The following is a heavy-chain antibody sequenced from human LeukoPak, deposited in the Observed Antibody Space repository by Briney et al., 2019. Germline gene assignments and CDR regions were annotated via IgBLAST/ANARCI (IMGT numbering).Heavy chain of an antibody. V-gene: IGHV3-74*01. CDR3: ARGYYYMDV. CDR1: GFTFSNYW. Sequence: GGSLRLSCAASGFTFSNYWMHWVRQAPGKGLVWVSRINTDRSSTSYADSVKGRFTISRDNAKNTLYLQMNSLRAEDTAVYYCARGYYYMDVWGKGTTVTVSS. CDR2: INTDRSST. J-gene: IGHJ6*03.